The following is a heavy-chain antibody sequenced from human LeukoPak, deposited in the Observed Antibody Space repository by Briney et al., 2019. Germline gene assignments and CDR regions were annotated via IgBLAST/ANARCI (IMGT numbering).Heavy chain of an antibody. CDR3: ARTGYSSSWYAFDP. V-gene: IGHV4-4*02. Sequence: SGTLSLTCAVSGGSISSSNWWSWVRQPPGKGLEWIGEIYHSGSTNYNPSLKSRVTISVDKSKNQFSLKLSSVTAADTAVYYCARTGYSSSWYAFDPWGQGTLVTVSS. CDR1: GGSISSSNW. J-gene: IGHJ5*02. CDR2: IYHSGST. D-gene: IGHD6-13*01.